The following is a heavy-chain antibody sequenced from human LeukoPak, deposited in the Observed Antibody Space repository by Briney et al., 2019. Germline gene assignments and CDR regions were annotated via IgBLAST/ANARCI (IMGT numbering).Heavy chain of an antibody. V-gene: IGHV4-59*01. D-gene: IGHD3-22*01. CDR3: ARGGGFASGYLL. J-gene: IGHJ4*02. Sequence: NTSETLSLTCTVSGGSISNYYWSWIRRPPGKGLEWIGYIYYSGSTNYNPSLKSRVTISVDTSKNQFSLKLSSVTAADTAVYYCARGGGFASGYLLWGQGTLVTVSS. CDR1: GGSISNYY. CDR2: IYYSGST.